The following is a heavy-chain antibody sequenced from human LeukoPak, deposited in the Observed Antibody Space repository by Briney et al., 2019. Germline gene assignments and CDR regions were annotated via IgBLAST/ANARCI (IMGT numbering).Heavy chain of an antibody. J-gene: IGHJ4*02. CDR3: ARESSSSWSAVDY. Sequence: SETLSLTCTVSGASFSSYNHCWNWIRQPPGKGLEWLGYFCYDGNSRYSPSLQSRVAISADTSKNHFSLKLTSVTAADAAVYYCARESSSSWSAVDYCGQGTLVTVSS. CDR1: GASFSSYNHC. V-gene: IGHV4-61*01. CDR2: FCYDGNS. D-gene: IGHD2-2*01.